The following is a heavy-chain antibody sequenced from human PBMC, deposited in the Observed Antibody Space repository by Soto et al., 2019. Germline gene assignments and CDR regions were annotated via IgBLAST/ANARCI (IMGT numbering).Heavy chain of an antibody. CDR1: GGTFSSYA. Sequence: QVQLVQSGAEVKKPGSSVKVSCKASGGTFSSYAISWVRQAPGQGLEWMGGIIPISETTNYAQKFQGRVTITADESKSTADMELSSLRSEDTAVYYCARSQGSSTSLEIYYYYYYGMDVWGQWTTVTVSS. J-gene: IGHJ6*02. CDR2: IIPISETT. CDR3: ARSQGSSTSLEIYYYYYYGMDV. V-gene: IGHV1-69*01. D-gene: IGHD2-2*01.